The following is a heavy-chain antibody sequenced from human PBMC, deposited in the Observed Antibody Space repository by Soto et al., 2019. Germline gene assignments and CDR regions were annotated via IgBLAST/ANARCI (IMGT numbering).Heavy chain of an antibody. CDR1: GYTFSSFY. D-gene: IGHD5-12*01. CDR3: ARGRGYSGDDLQEDGFDV. Sequence: QVQLMQSGTEVKEPGASVNLSCKASGYTFSSFYIHWVRQAPGQGLEWVGIMNPSGDRTNYAQNFPGRVTMSRDTATSAAYMGLSSLRSEDTAVYYCARGRGYSGDDLQEDGFDVWGQGTMVSVS. CDR2: MNPSGDRT. V-gene: IGHV1-46*01. J-gene: IGHJ3*01.